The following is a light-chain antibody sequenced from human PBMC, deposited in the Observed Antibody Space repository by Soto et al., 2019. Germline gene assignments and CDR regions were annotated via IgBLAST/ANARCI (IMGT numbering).Light chain of an antibody. CDR1: QSVSSY. CDR2: DAS. V-gene: IGKV3-11*01. J-gene: IGKJ4*01. Sequence: EIVLTQSPATLSLLPGERATLSCRASQSVSSYLAWYQQKPGQAPRLLIYDASNRATGIPARFSGSGSGTDFTLTISSLEPEDFAVYYCQQRSDWLTFGGGTK. CDR3: QQRSDWLT.